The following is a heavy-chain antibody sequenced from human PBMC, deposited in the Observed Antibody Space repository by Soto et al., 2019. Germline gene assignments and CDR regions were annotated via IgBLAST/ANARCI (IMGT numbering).Heavy chain of an antibody. J-gene: IGHJ1*01. D-gene: IGHD2-15*01. Sequence: EVQVVESGGGLVQPGGSLRLSCAASGFTFSSYSMNWVRQAPGKGLEWVSYISSSSSTIYYADSGQGRFTISRDNAKSSLYLQMNSLRDEDTAVYYCARAPPYCSGISCTRREYIHHWGQGALVTVSS. V-gene: IGHV3-48*02. CDR3: ARAPPYCSGISCTRREYIHH. CDR1: GFTFSSYS. CDR2: ISSSSSTI.